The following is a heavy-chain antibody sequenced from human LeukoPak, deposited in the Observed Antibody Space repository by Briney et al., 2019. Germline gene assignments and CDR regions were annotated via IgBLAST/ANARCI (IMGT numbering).Heavy chain of an antibody. CDR3: ARDQLGGDPDDYYYYYMDV. J-gene: IGHJ6*03. D-gene: IGHD4-17*01. V-gene: IGHV3-49*03. CDR2: IRSKTYGGAI. CDR1: GFFFGAYA. Sequence: GGSLRLSCTTSGFFFGAYAMSWFRQAPGKGLEWVGFIRSKTYGGAIEYAASVKGRFTISRDDSKGIAYLQMNSLKTEDTAAYYCARDQLGGDPDDYYYYYMDVWGKGTTVTVSS.